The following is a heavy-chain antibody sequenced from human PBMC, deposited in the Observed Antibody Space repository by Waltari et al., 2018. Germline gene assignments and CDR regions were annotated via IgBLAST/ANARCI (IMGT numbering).Heavy chain of an antibody. J-gene: IGHJ4*02. CDR2: INPNSGGT. D-gene: IGHD2-2*01. CDR3: ASKDQLRY. CDR1: GSTFPGHV. Sequence: QVQLVQSGAEVKKPGASVKVSCKASGSTFPGHVIHWVGQGPGQGHGVRQAPGQGLEWMGWINPNSGGTNYAQKFQGRVTMTRDTSISTAYMELSRLRSDDTAVYYCASKDQLRYWGQGTLVTVSS. V-gene: IGHV1-2*02.